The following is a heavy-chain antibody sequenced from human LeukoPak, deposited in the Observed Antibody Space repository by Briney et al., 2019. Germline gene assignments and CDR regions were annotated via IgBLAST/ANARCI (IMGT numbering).Heavy chain of an antibody. CDR3: GRGTDGGEVDY. J-gene: IGHJ4*02. D-gene: IGHD3-10*01. V-gene: IGHV3-33*01. CDR2: IWSDGSNK. CDR1: GFTFSNLG. Sequence: GRSLRLSCAASGFTFSNLGLHWVRQAPGKGLEWVAIIWSDGSNKYYADSVKGRVTISRDNSKNMLYLQMNSLRAEDTAVYYCGRGTDGGEVDYWGQGTLVTVSS.